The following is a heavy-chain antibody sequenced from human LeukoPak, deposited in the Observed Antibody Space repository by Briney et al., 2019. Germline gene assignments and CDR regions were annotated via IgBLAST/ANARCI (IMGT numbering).Heavy chain of an antibody. D-gene: IGHD3-9*01. CDR3: ARDLRPRGLRYFDWLLEGGY. CDR1: GYTFTGYY. V-gene: IGHV1-2*02. CDR2: INPNSGGT. J-gene: IGHJ4*02. Sequence: GASVKVSCKASGYTFTGYYMHWVRQAPGQGLEWMGWINPNSGGTNYAQKFQGRVTMTRDTSISTAYMELSRLRSDDTAVYYCARDLRPRGLRYFDWLLEGGYWGQGTLVTVSS.